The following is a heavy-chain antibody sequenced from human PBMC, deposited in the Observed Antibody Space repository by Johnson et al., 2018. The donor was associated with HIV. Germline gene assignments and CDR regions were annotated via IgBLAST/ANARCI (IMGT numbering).Heavy chain of an antibody. CDR1: GFAVSGNY. Sequence: VQLVESGGGLIQPGGSLRLSCAASGFAVSGNYMSWVRQAPGKGLEWVSGINWNGGSIGYADSVKGRFTISRDNAKNALYLQMNSLSAEDSAVYYCARDRGGYNFWSGYYTVGAFDIWGQGTMVTVSS. V-gene: IGHV3-53*01. CDR3: ARDRGGYNFWSGYYTVGAFDI. CDR2: INWNGGSI. D-gene: IGHD3-3*01. J-gene: IGHJ3*02.